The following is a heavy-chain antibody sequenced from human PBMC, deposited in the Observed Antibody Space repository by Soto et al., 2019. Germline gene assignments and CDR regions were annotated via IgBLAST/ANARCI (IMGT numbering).Heavy chain of an antibody. J-gene: IGHJ4*02. D-gene: IGHD3-22*01. CDR3: ARDPIFYYASSGYGGSYFDY. Sequence: PSETLSLTCAVSGASVTSDDYYWSWIRQPPGKGLEWIGYIYHSGSTYYNPSLKSRVSISIAASQNQFSLKLTSLTAADTAVYYCARDPIFYYASSGYGGSYFDYWGQGSRVTVSS. V-gene: IGHV4-30-4*01. CDR1: GASVTSDDYY. CDR2: IYHSGST.